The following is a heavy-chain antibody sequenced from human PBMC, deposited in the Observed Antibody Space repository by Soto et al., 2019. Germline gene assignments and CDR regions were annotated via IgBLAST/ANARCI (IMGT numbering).Heavy chain of an antibody. J-gene: IGHJ4*02. CDR1: GFTLSGFD. D-gene: IGHD2-15*01. CDR2: IKTKVESYAT. V-gene: IGHV3-73*01. CDR3: TRRYCSGGGCYSDFDY. Sequence: GSLRLSCAASGFTLSGFDIHWVRQASGEGLEWVGRIKTKVESYATELAASVKGRFTISRDDPKNTAYLEMNSLKTEDTAVYYCTRRYCSGGGCYSDFDYWGQGALVTVSS.